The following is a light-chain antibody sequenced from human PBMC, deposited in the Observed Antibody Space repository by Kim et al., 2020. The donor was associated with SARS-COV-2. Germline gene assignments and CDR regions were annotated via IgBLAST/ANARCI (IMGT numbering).Light chain of an antibody. J-gene: IGKJ2*01. CDR3: QKSYIRPPST. CDR1: RNIGSD. Sequence: DIQMTQSPSSLSASIGDRVTITCRASRNIGSDLHWYQQKSGQAPKLLISNASHLQRGVPSRFSGSGSGTDFSLIITSLQPEDFGIYFCQKSYIRPPSTVGPGTKLEIK. CDR2: NAS. V-gene: IGKV1-39*01.